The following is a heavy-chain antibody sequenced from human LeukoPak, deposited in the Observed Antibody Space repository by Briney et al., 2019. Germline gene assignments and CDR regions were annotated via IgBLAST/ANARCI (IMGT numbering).Heavy chain of an antibody. CDR3: ARGPRILTLGSYYFDY. V-gene: IGHV3-11*01. Sequence: GGSLGLSCAASGFSFKDYYFSWIRQAPGKGLEWVSFINVNGGATHYAESVKGRFTISRANAMNSLYLEMNSLTAEDTAVYYCARGPRILTLGSYYFDYWGQGSLVTVSS. CDR1: GFSFKDYY. J-gene: IGHJ4*02. D-gene: IGHD3-10*01. CDR2: INVNGGAT.